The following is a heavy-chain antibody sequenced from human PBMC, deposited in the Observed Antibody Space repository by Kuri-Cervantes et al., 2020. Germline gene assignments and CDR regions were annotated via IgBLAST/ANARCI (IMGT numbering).Heavy chain of an antibody. CDR2: ISGSGGST. V-gene: IGHV3-23*01. CDR3: ARDYLEVFGVVINYYYYYYMDV. D-gene: IGHD3-3*01. J-gene: IGHJ6*03. CDR1: GFTFSSYA. Sequence: GGSLRLSCAASGFTFSSYAMSWVRQAPGKGLEWVSAISGSGGSTYYADSVKGRFTISRDNSKNTLYLQMNSLRAEDTAVYYCARDYLEVFGVVINYYYYYYMDVWGKGTTVTVSS.